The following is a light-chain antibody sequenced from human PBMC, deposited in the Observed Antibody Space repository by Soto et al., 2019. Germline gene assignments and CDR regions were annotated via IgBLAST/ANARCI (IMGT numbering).Light chain of an antibody. Sequence: QSVLTKVASVSGAPGQAITISCTGTSSDVGTFNLVSWYQQHPGKAPRLMIYEVIKRPSGVSNRFSGSKSGNTASLTVSGLQAEDEADYYCCSCAGSSVYVFGTGTKVTVL. CDR1: SSDVGTFNL. CDR3: CSCAGSSVYV. CDR2: EVI. J-gene: IGLJ1*01. V-gene: IGLV2-23*02.